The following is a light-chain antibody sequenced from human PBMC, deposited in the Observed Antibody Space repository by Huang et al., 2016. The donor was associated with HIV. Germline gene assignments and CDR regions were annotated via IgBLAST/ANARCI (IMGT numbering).Light chain of an antibody. CDR1: QDINTN. CDR3: QQLNSYPVT. J-gene: IGKJ5*01. V-gene: IGKV1-9*01. CDR2: AAS. Sequence: IQLTQSPSSLSASVGDRVTITCRASQDINTNLAWYQQKPGKAPKVLIYAASTLQSGVPCRFSGSASGLYFSLTIDNLQPEDFATYFCQQLNSYPVTFGQGTRLDI.